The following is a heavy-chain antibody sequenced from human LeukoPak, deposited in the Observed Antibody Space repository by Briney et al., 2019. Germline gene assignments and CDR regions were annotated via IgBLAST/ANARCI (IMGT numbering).Heavy chain of an antibody. CDR3: ASWIYYNYDSSGYKSNY. V-gene: IGHV4-34*01. J-gene: IGHJ4*02. CDR1: GGSFSGYY. D-gene: IGHD3-22*01. Sequence: SETLSLTCAVYGGSFSGYYWSWIRQPPGKGLEWIGEINHSGSTNYNPSLKSRVTISVDTSKNQFSLKLSSVTAADTAVYYCASWIYYNYDSSGYKSNYWGQGTLVTVSS. CDR2: INHSGST.